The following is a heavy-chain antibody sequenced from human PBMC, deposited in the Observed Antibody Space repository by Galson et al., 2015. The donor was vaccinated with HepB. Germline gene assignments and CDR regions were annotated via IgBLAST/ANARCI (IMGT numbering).Heavy chain of an antibody. D-gene: IGHD5-24*01. CDR2: MYTSGST. V-gene: IGHV4-4*07. J-gene: IGHJ4*02. CDR3: ARKDGDY. Sequence: LSLTCTVSGGSIRSYHWSWIRQSAGKGLEWIGVMYTSGSTNYNPSLKSRVIMSVDTSKNQFSLKLTSVTAADTAVCYCARKDGDYWGQGTLVTVSS. CDR1: GGSIRSYH.